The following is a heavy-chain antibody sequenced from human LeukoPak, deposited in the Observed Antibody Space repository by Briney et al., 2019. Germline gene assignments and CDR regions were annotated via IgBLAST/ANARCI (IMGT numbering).Heavy chain of an antibody. CDR2: IYYSGST. Sequence: PSETLSLTCTVSNGSISSYYWSWIRQPPGKGLEWIGYIYYSGSTNYNPSLDSRVTMSVDTSKNQFSLKLNSLTAADTAVYFCARHTSIGPFDYWGQGTLVTVPS. D-gene: IGHD1-1*01. V-gene: IGHV4-59*08. J-gene: IGHJ4*02. CDR1: NGSISSYY. CDR3: ARHTSIGPFDY.